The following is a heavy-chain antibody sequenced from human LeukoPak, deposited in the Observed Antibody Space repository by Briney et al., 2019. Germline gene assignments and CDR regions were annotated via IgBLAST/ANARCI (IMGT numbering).Heavy chain of an antibody. CDR1: GYNFTNYW. Sequence: GESLKISCKGSGYNFTNYWIGWVRQMPGKGLEWMGIIYPGDSDTRYSPSFQGQVTISADKSISTAYLQWSSLKASDTAMYYCAKTEVVVPAAMVYDAFDIWGQGTMVTVSS. D-gene: IGHD2-2*01. V-gene: IGHV5-51*01. J-gene: IGHJ3*02. CDR3: AKTEVVVPAAMVYDAFDI. CDR2: IYPGDSDT.